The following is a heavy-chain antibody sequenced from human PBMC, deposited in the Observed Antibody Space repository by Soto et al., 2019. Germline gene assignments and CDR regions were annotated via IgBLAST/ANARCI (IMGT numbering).Heavy chain of an antibody. CDR3: AKDLFRVFGWLLGFDY. CDR1: GFTFDDYA. V-gene: IGHV3-9*01. J-gene: IGHJ4*02. CDR2: ISWNSGSI. Sequence: EVQLVESGGGLVQPGRSLRLSCAASGFTFDDYAMHWVLQAPGKGLEWVSSISWNSGSIGYADSVKGRFTISRDNAKNALYLQMNSLRAEDTAFYYCAKDLFRVFGWLLGFDYWGQGTLVTVSS. D-gene: IGHD3-9*01.